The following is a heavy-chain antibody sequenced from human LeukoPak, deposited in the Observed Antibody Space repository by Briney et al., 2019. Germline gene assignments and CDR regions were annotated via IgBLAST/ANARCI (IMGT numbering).Heavy chain of an antibody. CDR1: GGSFSGYY. CDR3: ALSGWYGSFDY. V-gene: IGHV4-34*01. CDR2: INHSGST. D-gene: IGHD6-19*01. J-gene: IGHJ4*02. Sequence: SETLSLTCAVYGGSFSGYYWSWIRQPPGKGLERIGEINHSGSTNYNPSLKSRVTISVDTSKNQFSLKLSSVTAADTAVYYCALSGWYGSFDYWGQGTLVTVSS.